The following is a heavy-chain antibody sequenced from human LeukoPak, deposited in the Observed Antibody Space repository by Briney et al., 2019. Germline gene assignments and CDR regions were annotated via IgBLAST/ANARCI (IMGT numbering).Heavy chain of an antibody. J-gene: IGHJ4*02. CDR1: GFTFSSYW. V-gene: IGHV3-7*03. CDR2: IKQDGSEK. D-gene: IGHD6-13*01. CDR3: ARGDGYSSSWYMAGW. Sequence: QTGGSLRLSCAASGFTFSSYWMSWVRQAPGKGLEWVANIKQDGSEKYYVDSVKGRFTISRDNAKNSLYLQMNSLRAEDTAVYYCARGDGYSSSWYMAGWWGQGTLVTVSS.